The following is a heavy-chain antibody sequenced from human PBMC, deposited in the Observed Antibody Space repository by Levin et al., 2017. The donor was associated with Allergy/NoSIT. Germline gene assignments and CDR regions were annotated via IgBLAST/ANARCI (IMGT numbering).Heavy chain of an antibody. CDR3: ARQRIAVAGFDY. D-gene: IGHD6-19*01. V-gene: IGHV4-39*01. Sequence: PGGSLRLSCTVSGGSISSSSYYWGWIRQPPGKGLEWIGSIYYSGSTYYNPSLKSRVTISVDTSKNQFSLKLSSVTAADTAVYYCARQRIAVAGFDYWGQGTLVTVSS. CDR1: GGSISSSSYY. J-gene: IGHJ4*02. CDR2: IYYSGST.